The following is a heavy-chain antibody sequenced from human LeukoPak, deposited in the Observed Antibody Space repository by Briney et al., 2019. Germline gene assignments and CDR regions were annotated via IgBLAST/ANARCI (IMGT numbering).Heavy chain of an antibody. D-gene: IGHD6-19*01. V-gene: IGHV4-61*02. CDR1: GGSISSGSYY. J-gene: IGHJ4*02. Sequence: SETLSLTCTVSGGSISSGSYYWSWIRQPAGKGLEWIGRIYTSGSTNYNPSPKSRVTISVDTSKNQFSLKLSSVTAADTAVYYCAREDVDSSGWYGGLFDYWGQGTLVTVSS. CDR2: IYTSGST. CDR3: AREDVDSSGWYGGLFDY.